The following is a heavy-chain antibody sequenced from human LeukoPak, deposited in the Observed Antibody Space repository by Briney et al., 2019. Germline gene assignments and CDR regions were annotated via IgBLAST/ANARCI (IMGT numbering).Heavy chain of an antibody. CDR1: GGSFSGYY. CDR2: INHSGST. J-gene: IGHJ4*02. CDR3: ARQQNSGYGLPFHY. D-gene: IGHD5-12*01. Sequence: SETLSLTCAVYGGSFSGYYWSWIRQPPGKGLEWIGEINHSGSTNYNPSLKSRVTISVDTSKNQFSLKLSSVTAADTAVYYCARQQNSGYGLPFHYWGQGTLVTVSS. V-gene: IGHV4-34*01.